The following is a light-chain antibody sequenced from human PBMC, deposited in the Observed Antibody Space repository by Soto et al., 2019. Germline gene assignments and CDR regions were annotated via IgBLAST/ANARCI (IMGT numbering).Light chain of an antibody. V-gene: IGKV3-15*01. Sequence: EIVMTQSPATLSVSPGERATLSCRASQSVSSNLAWYQQKPGQTPKHLIYVASTRATGIPARFSGSGSGTELTLTISSLQSEDFAVYYCQQYNVWPLTFGGGTKVEFK. CDR1: QSVSSN. CDR3: QQYNVWPLT. J-gene: IGKJ4*01. CDR2: VAS.